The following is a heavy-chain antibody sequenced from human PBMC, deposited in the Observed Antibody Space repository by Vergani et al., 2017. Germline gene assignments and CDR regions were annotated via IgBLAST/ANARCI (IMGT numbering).Heavy chain of an antibody. Sequence: EVELVQSGPEMRKPGESLKISCKGSEYSFGNYWIGWVRQMPGKGLEWMGIIYPADSDTRYSPSFQGQVTISADKSISTAFLQWDSLKASDTALYYCARHTTDTDSWGQGTLVTSSS. CDR2: IYPADSDT. CDR3: ARHTTDTDS. D-gene: IGHD1-1*01. V-gene: IGHV5-51*01. CDR1: EYSFGNYW. J-gene: IGHJ4*02.